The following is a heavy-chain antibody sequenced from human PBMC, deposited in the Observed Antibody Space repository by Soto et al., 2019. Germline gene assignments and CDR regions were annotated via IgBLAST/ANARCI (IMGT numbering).Heavy chain of an antibody. D-gene: IGHD3-16*01. J-gene: IGHJ4*02. CDR1: GFTFSTYW. Sequence: EVQLVESGGGLVQPGGSLRLSCAACGFTFSTYWMGWVRQAPGKGLEWVAKIKEDGNEKDYVASVKGRFSISRDNAKNSLYLQMNGLRGEDTAVYYCARDPNRGGDYDYWGQGTLVTVSS. CDR3: ARDPNRGGDYDY. V-gene: IGHV3-7*04. CDR2: IKEDGNEK.